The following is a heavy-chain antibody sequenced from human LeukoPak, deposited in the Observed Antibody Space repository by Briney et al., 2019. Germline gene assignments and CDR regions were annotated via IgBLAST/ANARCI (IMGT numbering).Heavy chain of an antibody. J-gene: IGHJ4*02. CDR3: AAPGVPAATYYFDY. V-gene: IGHV3-30*02. D-gene: IGHD2-2*01. CDR1: GFTFSTYG. Sequence: GGSLRLSCAASGFTFSTYGMHWVRQAPGKGLEWVAFVRYDGSNKYYADSVKGRFTISRDNSKNTVYLQMNSLRAEDTAVYYCAAPGVPAATYYFDYWGQGTLVTVSS. CDR2: VRYDGSNK.